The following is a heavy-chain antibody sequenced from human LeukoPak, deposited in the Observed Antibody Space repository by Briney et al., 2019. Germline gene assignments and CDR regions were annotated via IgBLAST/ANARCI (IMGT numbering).Heavy chain of an antibody. J-gene: IGHJ6*02. CDR2: IYYSGST. Sequence: SETLSLTCTVSGGSISSGGYYWSWIRQHPGKGLEWIGYIYYSGSTYYNPSLKSRVTISVDTSKNQFSLKLSSVTAADTAVYYCARVVRNYSYGFYYGMDVWGQGTTVTVSS. D-gene: IGHD5-18*01. V-gene: IGHV4-31*03. CDR3: ARVVRNYSYGFYYGMDV. CDR1: GGSISSGGYY.